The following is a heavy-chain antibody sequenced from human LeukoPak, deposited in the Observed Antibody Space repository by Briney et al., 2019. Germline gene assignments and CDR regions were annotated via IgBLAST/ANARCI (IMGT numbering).Heavy chain of an antibody. CDR3: ARVLSVVVPAAMYYYYGMDV. J-gene: IGHJ6*02. D-gene: IGHD2-2*01. V-gene: IGHV3-48*03. CDR1: GFTFSSYE. CDR2: ISSSSSYT. Sequence: GGSLRLSCAASGFTFSSYEMNWVRQAPGKGLEWVSYISSSSSYTNYADSVKGRFTISRDNAKNSLYLQMNSLRAEDTAMYYCARVLSVVVPAAMYYYYGMDVWGQGTTVTVSS.